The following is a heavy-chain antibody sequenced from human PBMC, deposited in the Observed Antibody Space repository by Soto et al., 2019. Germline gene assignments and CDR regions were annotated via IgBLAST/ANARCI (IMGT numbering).Heavy chain of an antibody. CDR1: SGSISSRGYY. J-gene: IGHJ4*02. V-gene: IGHV4-39*01. CDR2: MYYNGST. CDR3: AGRDSSGGYPSPFDN. D-gene: IGHD6-25*01. Sequence: SETLSLTCTLSSGSISSRGYYWGWVRQPPGRGLEWIGPMYYNGSTQYNPSLKSRVTISADTSKTQFSLRLSSVTAADTAVYYCAGRDSSGGYPSPFDNWGQGSLVTVSS.